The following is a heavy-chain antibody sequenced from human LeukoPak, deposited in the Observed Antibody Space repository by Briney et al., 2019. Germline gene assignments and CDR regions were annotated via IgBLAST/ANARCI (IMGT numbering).Heavy chain of an antibody. CDR2: IYTSGST. J-gene: IGHJ4*02. Sequence: PSESLSLTCTVSGGSISSGSYYWSWIRQPAGKGLEWIGRIYTSGSTNYNPSLKSRVTISVDTSKNQFSLKLSSVTAADTAVYYCARPGEPYCSGGSCYPYYFDYWGQGTLVTVSS. D-gene: IGHD2-15*01. CDR1: GGSISSGSYY. CDR3: ARPGEPYCSGGSCYPYYFDY. V-gene: IGHV4-61*02.